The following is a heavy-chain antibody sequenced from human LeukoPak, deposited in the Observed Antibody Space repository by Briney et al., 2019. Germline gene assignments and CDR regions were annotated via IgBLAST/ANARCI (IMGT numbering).Heavy chain of an antibody. CDR2: ISGSGGDT. Sequence: SGGSLRLSCAASGFTFSNFLMAWVRQAPGKGPEWVSAISGSGGDTYYADSVKGRFTISRDNSKNTLYLQMNSLRAEDTAVYYCARDVDTAMAFDYWGQGTLVTVSS. CDR3: ARDVDTAMAFDY. D-gene: IGHD5-18*01. J-gene: IGHJ4*02. V-gene: IGHV3-23*01. CDR1: GFTFSNFL.